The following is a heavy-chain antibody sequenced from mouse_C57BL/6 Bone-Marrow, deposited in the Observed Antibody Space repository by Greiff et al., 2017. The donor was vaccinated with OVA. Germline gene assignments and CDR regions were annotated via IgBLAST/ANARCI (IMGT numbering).Heavy chain of an antibody. J-gene: IGHJ2*01. CDR1: GYTFTSYW. V-gene: IGHV1-59*01. Sequence: VQLQQPGAELVRPGPSVKLSCKASGYTFTSYWMHWVKQRPGQGLEWIGVIDPSDSYTNYNQKFKGKATLTVDTSSSTAYMQLSSLTSEDSAVYYCASLSYWGQGTTLTVSS. CDR2: IDPSDSYT. CDR3: ASLSY.